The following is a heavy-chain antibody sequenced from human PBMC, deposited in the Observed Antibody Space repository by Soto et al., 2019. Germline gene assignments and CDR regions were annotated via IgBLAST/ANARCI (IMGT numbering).Heavy chain of an antibody. V-gene: IGHV3-21*01. CDR1: GFTFSSYS. CDR3: ARVFDYGDYNWPHYFDY. D-gene: IGHD4-17*01. CDR2: ISSSSSYI. Sequence: VQLVESGGGLVKPGGSLRLSCAASGFTFSSYSMNWVRQAPGKGLEWVSSISSSSSYIYYADSVKGRFTIARDNAKNSRYLQMNSLRAEDTAVYYCARVFDYGDYNWPHYFDYWGQGTLVTVSS. J-gene: IGHJ4*02.